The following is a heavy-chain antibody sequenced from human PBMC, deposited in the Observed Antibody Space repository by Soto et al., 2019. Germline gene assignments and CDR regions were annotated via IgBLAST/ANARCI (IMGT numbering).Heavy chain of an antibody. CDR2: IYSGGST. CDR1: GFTFSTYA. Sequence: GGSLRLSCASSGFTFSTYAMALVRQAPGKGLEWVSVIYSGGSTYYADSVKGRFTISRDNSENTLYLQMNSLRAEDTAVYYCARTCSGGTCSFDYWGQGTLVTVSS. V-gene: IGHV3-66*01. D-gene: IGHD2-15*01. CDR3: ARTCSGGTCSFDY. J-gene: IGHJ4*02.